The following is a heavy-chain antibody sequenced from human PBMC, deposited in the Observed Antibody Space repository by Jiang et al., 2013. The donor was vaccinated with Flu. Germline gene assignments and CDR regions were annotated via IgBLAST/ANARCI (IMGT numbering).Heavy chain of an antibody. D-gene: IGHD5-18*01. CDR2: IKINSGDT. J-gene: IGHJ4*02. CDR3: ARDPDTPMPIDF. Sequence: SGAEVKKPGASVKVSCVASGYTFTDYYMHWVRQAPGQGLEWMGWIKINSGDTNYAQRFQDRVTLTRDTSISTAYMELSGLRSDDTAVYYCARDPDTPMPIDFWGQGTLVT. V-gene: IGHV1-2*02. CDR1: GYTFTDYY.